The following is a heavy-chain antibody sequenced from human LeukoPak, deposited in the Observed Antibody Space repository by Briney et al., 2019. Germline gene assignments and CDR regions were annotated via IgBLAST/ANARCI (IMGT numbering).Heavy chain of an antibody. V-gene: IGHV1-18*01. CDR3: AIEKQLAPFDY. J-gene: IGHJ4*02. Sequence: ASVKVSCKASGYTFTSYAMHWVRQAPGQGLEWMGWISGYNGNTNYAQKLQGRVTITADKSTSTAYMELSSLRSEDTAVYYCAIEKQLAPFDYWGQGTLVTVSS. D-gene: IGHD6-6*01. CDR1: GYTFTSYA. CDR2: ISGYNGNT.